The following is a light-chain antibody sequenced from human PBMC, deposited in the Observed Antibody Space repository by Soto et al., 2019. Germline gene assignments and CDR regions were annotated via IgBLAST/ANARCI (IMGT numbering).Light chain of an antibody. V-gene: IGLV2-23*02. CDR3: CSYAPTRNSYV. CDR1: SSDVGSYNL. J-gene: IGLJ1*01. CDR2: EVT. Sequence: QYVLTEPAAVSGSPGQSITISCTGTSSDVGSYNLVSWYQHHPGTAPKLIIYEVTKRPSGVSNRFSASKSGNTASLTISGLQAEDDADYYCCSYAPTRNSYVFGSGTKVTVL.